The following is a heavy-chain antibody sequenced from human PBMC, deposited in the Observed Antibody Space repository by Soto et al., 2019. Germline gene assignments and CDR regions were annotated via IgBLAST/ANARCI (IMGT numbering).Heavy chain of an antibody. D-gene: IGHD4-17*01. CDR3: ARAFASTVTPFDY. CDR2: IYYSGST. Sequence: PSEILSLTCTVSGGSISSYYWSWIRQPPGKGLEWIGYIYYSGSTNYNPSLKSRVTISVDTSKNQFSLKLSSVTAADTAVYYCARAFASTVTPFDYWGQGTLVTSPQ. J-gene: IGHJ4*02. CDR1: GGSISSYY. V-gene: IGHV4-59*01.